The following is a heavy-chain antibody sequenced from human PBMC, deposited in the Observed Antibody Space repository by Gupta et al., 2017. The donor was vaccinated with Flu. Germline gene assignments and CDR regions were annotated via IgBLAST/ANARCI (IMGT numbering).Heavy chain of an antibody. J-gene: IGHJ4*02. CDR2: INQDGTEK. V-gene: IGHV3-7*04. CDR1: GFTLSGFW. Sequence: EVQLVESGGGLVQPGGSLRLSCPAPGFTLSGFWMNWVRQAPGKGLEWVANINQDGTEKYYVDSVKGRFTISRDYAKNSLYLQMDSLRVEDTAVYCCARALYWEPFDYWGQGTLVTVSS. D-gene: IGHD2-8*02. CDR3: ARALYWEPFDY.